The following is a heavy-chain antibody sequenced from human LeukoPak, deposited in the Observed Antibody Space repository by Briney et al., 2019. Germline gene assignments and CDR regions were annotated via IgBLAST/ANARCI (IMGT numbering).Heavy chain of an antibody. CDR3: ARAGSSPKGYYYYYMDV. V-gene: IGHV6-1*01. D-gene: IGHD2-15*01. Sequence: SQTLSLTCAISGDSVSSNSAAWNWIRQSPSRGLEWLGRTYYRSKWYNDYAVSVKSRITINPDTSKNQFSPQLNSVTPEDTAVYYCARAGSSPKGYYYYYMDVWGKGTTVTVSS. CDR2: TYYRSKWYN. CDR1: GDSVSSNSAA. J-gene: IGHJ6*03.